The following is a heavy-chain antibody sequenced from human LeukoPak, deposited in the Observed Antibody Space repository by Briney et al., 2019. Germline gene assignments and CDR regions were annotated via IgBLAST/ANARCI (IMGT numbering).Heavy chain of an antibody. CDR3: AKRPYCNGAVCQYIDY. CDR2: ISGSGGST. Sequence: GGSLRLSCAASGFTFSSYAMSWVRQAPGKGMEWVSTISGSGGSTCYADSVKGRFTISRDNSKNTVYLQLNSLRAEDTAVYYCAKRPYCNGAVCQYIDYWGQGTLVTVSS. J-gene: IGHJ4*02. CDR1: GFTFSSYA. V-gene: IGHV3-23*01. D-gene: IGHD2-8*02.